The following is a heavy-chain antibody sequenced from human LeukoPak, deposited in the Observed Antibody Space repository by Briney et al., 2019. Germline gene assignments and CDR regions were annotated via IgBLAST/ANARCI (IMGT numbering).Heavy chain of an antibody. J-gene: IGHJ4*02. CDR1: GGSISSFY. Sequence: SETLSLTCTVSGGSISSFYWSWIRQPPGKGLEWIGYIYYSGSTNYNPSLKSRVTISVDTSKNQFSLKLSSVTAADTAVYYCAREPGNYELDYSGQGTLVTVSS. V-gene: IGHV4-59*01. CDR3: AREPGNYELDY. CDR2: IYYSGST. D-gene: IGHD3-3*01.